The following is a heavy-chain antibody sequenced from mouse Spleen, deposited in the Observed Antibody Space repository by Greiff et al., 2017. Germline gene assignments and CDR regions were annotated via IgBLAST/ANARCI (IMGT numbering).Heavy chain of an antibody. CDR1: GFTFSSYA. Sequence: EVNVVESGGGLVKPGGSLKLSCAASGFTFSSYAMSWVRQTPEKRLEWVATISSGGSYTYYPDSVKGRFTISRDNAKNTLYLQMSSLRSEDTAMYYCARRYGSSPFDYWGQGTTLTVSS. V-gene: IGHV5-9-3*01. D-gene: IGHD1-1*01. CDR3: ARRYGSSPFDY. CDR2: ISSGGSYT. J-gene: IGHJ2*01.